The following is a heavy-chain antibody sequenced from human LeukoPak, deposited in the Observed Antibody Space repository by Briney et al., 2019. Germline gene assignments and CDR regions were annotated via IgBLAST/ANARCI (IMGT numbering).Heavy chain of an antibody. D-gene: IGHD4-17*01. J-gene: IGHJ4*02. V-gene: IGHV3-48*04. Sequence: GGSLRLSCAASGFTFSSYWMSWVRQTPGKGLEWISYVDTSGTIIYYADSVKGRFTISRDNARHSVYLQMYGLRAEDTAVYYCVRDTLTTSNYWGQGTLVTVSS. CDR2: VDTSGTII. CDR3: VRDTLTTSNY. CDR1: GFTFSSYW.